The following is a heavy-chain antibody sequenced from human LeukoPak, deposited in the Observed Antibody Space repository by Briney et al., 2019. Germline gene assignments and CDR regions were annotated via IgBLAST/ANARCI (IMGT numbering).Heavy chain of an antibody. J-gene: IGHJ4*02. V-gene: IGHV2-5*01. Sequence: SGPTLVNPTQTLTLTCTFSGFSLSTSGVGVGWTRQPPGKALEWLALIYWIDGKRYSPSLKSRLTITKDTSKNLVVLTMTNMDPVDTATYYCAHSPVIAAAGTWGYWGQGTLVTVSS. D-gene: IGHD6-13*01. CDR2: IYWIDGK. CDR3: AHSPVIAAAGTWGY. CDR1: GFSLSTSGVG.